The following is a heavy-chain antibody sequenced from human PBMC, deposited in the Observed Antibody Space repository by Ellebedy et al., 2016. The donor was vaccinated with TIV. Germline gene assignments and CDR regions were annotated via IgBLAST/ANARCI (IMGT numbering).Heavy chain of an antibody. V-gene: IGHV4-61*01. CDR1: GGSSVRPSYY. CDR2: IYYSGST. CDR3: ARDVYDYGDYAQTQAVGMGV. J-gene: IGHJ6*02. D-gene: IGHD4-17*01. Sequence: SETLSLXXPVSGGSSVRPSYYRDWFPQPPGKGLEWIGYIYYSGSTNYNPSLKSRVTISVDTSKSQFSLKLSSVTAADTAVYYCARDVYDYGDYAQTQAVGMGVWGQGTTVTVSS.